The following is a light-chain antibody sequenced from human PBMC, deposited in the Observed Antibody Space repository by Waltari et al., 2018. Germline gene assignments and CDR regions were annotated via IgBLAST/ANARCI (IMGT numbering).Light chain of an antibody. Sequence: EIVMTQTPLSLSVTPGQPASISCSSSQSLLNIDGKTYLYWYVQKPGQPPQLLIHEVSNRFSGVPDRLSGSGSGTDFTLKISRVEAEDVGVYYCMQSTQLPLAFGQGTKVEIK. CDR1: QSLLNIDGKTY. CDR2: EVS. CDR3: MQSTQLPLA. J-gene: IGKJ1*01. V-gene: IGKV2D-29*01.